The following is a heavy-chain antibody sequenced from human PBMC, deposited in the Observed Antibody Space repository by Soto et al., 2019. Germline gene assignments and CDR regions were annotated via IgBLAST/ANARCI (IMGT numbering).Heavy chain of an antibody. V-gene: IGHV1-18*01. CDR2: ISAYNGNT. D-gene: IGHD3-22*01. Sequence: QVQLVQSGAEVKKPGASVKVSCKASGYTFTSYGISWVRQAPGQGLEWMGWISAYNGNTNYAQKLQGRVTMTTDTSTRTAYMELRSLRSDDTAVYYCARVFRYDSSGSDAFDIWGQGTMVTVSS. CDR1: GYTFTSYG. CDR3: ARVFRYDSSGSDAFDI. J-gene: IGHJ3*02.